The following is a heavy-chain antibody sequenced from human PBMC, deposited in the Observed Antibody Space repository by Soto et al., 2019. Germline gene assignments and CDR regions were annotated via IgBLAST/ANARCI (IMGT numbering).Heavy chain of an antibody. D-gene: IGHD3-3*01. J-gene: IGHJ4*02. CDR1: GFTFSSYG. Sequence: GSLRLSCAASGFTFSSYGMHWVRQAPGKGLEWVAVISYDGSNKYYADSVKGRFTISRDNSKNTLYLQMNSLRAEDTAVYYCAKDGGNDFWSGYYLDYWGQGTLVTVSS. V-gene: IGHV3-30*18. CDR3: AKDGGNDFWSGYYLDY. CDR2: ISYDGSNK.